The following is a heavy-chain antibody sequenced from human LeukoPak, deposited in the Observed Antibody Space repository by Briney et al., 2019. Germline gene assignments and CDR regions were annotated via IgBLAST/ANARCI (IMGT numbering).Heavy chain of an antibody. CDR2: ITSSGATT. Sequence: PGGSLRLSCSASGFSFSDSYMNWFRLSPEKGLEWIAYITSSGATTEYADSVKGRFTISRVNAKNSMYLQMNSLRPEDTAVYYCARDPAYGAPYWGQGTLVTVSS. CDR3: ARDPAYGAPY. V-gene: IGHV3-11*01. J-gene: IGHJ4*02. D-gene: IGHD4/OR15-4a*01. CDR1: GFSFSDSY.